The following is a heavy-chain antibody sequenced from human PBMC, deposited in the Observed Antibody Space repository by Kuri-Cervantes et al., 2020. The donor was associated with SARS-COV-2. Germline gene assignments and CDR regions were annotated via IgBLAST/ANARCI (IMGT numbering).Heavy chain of an antibody. J-gene: IGHJ4*02. Sequence: SETLSLTCTVSGGSISSSSYYWGWIRQPPGKGLEWIGSIYYSGSTYYNPSLKSRVTISVGASKNQFSLKLNSVTAADTAVYYCARGTYTYYDFWRGPYFDYWGQGSLVTVSS. D-gene: IGHD3-3*01. CDR2: IYYSGST. CDR3: ARGTYTYYDFWRGPYFDY. CDR1: GGSISSSSYY. V-gene: IGHV4-39*07.